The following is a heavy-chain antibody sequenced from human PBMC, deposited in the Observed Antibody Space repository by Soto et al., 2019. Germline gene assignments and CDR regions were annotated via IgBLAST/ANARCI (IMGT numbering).Heavy chain of an antibody. V-gene: IGHV3-33*01. D-gene: IGHD5-12*01. CDR1: GFTFSSYG. CDR2: IWYDGSNK. Sequence: PGGSLRLSCAASGFTFSSYGMHWVRQAPGKGLEWVAVIWYDGSNKYYADSVKGRFTISRDNSKNTLYLQMNSLRAEDTAVYYCARDSGISEMATISGDYYYYYGMDVWGQGTTVTVSS. CDR3: ARDSGISEMATISGDYYYYYGMDV. J-gene: IGHJ6*02.